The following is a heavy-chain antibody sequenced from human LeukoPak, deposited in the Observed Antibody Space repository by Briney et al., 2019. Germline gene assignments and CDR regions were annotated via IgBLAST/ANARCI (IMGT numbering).Heavy chain of an antibody. J-gene: IGHJ4*02. CDR3: ARGGIRSRVWFGEEEEEAYFDY. V-gene: IGHV4-34*01. CDR1: GGSFSGYY. Sequence: KPSETLSLTCAVYGGSFSGYYWSWIRQPPGKGLEWIGEINHSGSTNYNPSLKSRVTISVDTSKNQFSLKLSSVTAADTAVYYCARGGIRSRVWFGEEEEEAYFDYWGQGTLVTVSS. CDR2: INHSGST. D-gene: IGHD3-10*01.